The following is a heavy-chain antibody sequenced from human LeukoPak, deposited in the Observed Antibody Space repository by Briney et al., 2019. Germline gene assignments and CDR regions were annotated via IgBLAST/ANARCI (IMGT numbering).Heavy chain of an antibody. V-gene: IGHV3-74*01. CDR2: SNSDGSST. CDR1: GFTFSSYW. J-gene: IGHJ3*02. CDR3: ARAGYYDFWSGYYTRYAFDI. Sequence: GGSLRLSCAASGFTFSSYWMHWVRQAPGKGLVWVSRSNSDGSSTSYADSVKGRFTISRDIAKTTLYQQMHSLRAEDTAVYYCARAGYYDFWSGYYTRYAFDIWGQGTMVTVSS. D-gene: IGHD3-3*01.